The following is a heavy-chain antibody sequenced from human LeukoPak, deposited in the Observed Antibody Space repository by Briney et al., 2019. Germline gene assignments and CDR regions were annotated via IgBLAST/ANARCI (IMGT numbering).Heavy chain of an antibody. CDR3: AKGDTAMDTTLEY. V-gene: IGHV3-7*03. CDR1: GFTFSSYW. J-gene: IGHJ4*02. CDR2: IKQDGSEK. Sequence: RPGGSLRLSCAASGFTFSSYWMSWVRQAPGKGLEWVANIKQDGSEKYYVDSVKGRFTISRDNAKNSLYLQMNSLRTEDTALYYCAKGDTAMDTTLEYWGQGTLVTVSS. D-gene: IGHD5-18*01.